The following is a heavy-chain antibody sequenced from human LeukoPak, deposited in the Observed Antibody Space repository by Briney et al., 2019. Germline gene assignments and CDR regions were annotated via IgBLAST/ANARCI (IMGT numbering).Heavy chain of an antibody. CDR2: ISSSSSYI. Sequence: GGSLRLSCAASGFTFSSYSMNWVRQAPGKGLDWVSSISSSSSYIYYADSVKGRFTISRDNAKNSLYLQMNSLRAEDTAVYHCARTALWIQLWQTGFFDYWGQGTLVTVSS. V-gene: IGHV3-21*01. D-gene: IGHD5-18*01. CDR1: GFTFSSYS. J-gene: IGHJ4*02. CDR3: ARTALWIQLWQTGFFDY.